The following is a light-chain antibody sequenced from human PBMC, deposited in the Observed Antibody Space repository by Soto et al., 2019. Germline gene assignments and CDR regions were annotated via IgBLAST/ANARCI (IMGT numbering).Light chain of an antibody. CDR1: SGHSSYA. Sequence: QSVLTQSPSASASLGASVRLTCTLSSGHSSYAIAWHQQQPEKGPRYLMKVNSDGSHTKGDGIPDRFSGSSSGAERYLTISSLQSEDEADYYCQTWDTGISFGGGTKVTVL. CDR3: QTWDTGIS. J-gene: IGLJ2*01. CDR2: VNSDGSH. V-gene: IGLV4-69*01.